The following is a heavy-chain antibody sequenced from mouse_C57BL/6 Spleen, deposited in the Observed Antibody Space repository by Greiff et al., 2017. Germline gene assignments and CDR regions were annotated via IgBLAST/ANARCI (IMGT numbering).Heavy chain of an antibody. D-gene: IGHD1-1*01. CDR2: IYWADDK. V-gene: IGHV8-12*01. CDR3: ARRADYYGSSFPYAMDY. CDR1: GFSLSTSGMG. J-gene: IGHJ4*01. Sequence: QVTLKESGPGILQSSQTLSLTCSFSGFSLSTSGMGVSWIRQPSGKGLEWLAHIYWADDKRYNPSLKSRLTISKDTSRNQVFLKITSVDTADTATYYCARRADYYGSSFPYAMDYWGQGTSVTVSS.